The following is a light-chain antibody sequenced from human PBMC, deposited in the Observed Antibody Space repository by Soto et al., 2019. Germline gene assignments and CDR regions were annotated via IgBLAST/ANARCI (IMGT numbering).Light chain of an antibody. CDR2: AES. CDR1: QGISSW. Sequence: DIQMTQSPSSVSASVGDRVTITCRASQGISSWLACYQQKPGKAPMLLIYAESSLKSGVPSRFSRSGSVTDFTHTISSLQPEDFATYYCQQANSFPLTFGGGTKLEIK. J-gene: IGKJ4*02. V-gene: IGKV1-12*01. CDR3: QQANSFPLT.